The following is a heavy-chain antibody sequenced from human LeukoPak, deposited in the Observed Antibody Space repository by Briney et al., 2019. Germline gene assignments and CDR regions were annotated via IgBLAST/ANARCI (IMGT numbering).Heavy chain of an antibody. CDR2: ISSSSSTI. J-gene: IGHJ6*04. Sequence: PGGSLRLSCAASGFTFSSYSMNWVRQAPGKGLEWVSYISSSSSTIYYADSAKGRFTISRDNAKNSLYLQMSSLRAEDTAVYYCARGGPWYSSSSEPMADVWGKGTTVTVSS. CDR1: GFTFSSYS. CDR3: ARGGPWYSSSSEPMADV. D-gene: IGHD6-6*01. V-gene: IGHV3-48*01.